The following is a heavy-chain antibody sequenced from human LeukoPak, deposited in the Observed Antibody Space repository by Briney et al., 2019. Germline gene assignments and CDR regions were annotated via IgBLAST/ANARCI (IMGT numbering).Heavy chain of an antibody. CDR1: GYTFTSYG. CDR3: ARDGIVVVTVEFDY. Sequence: ASVKVSCKASGYTFTSYGISWVRQAPGQGLEWMGWISAYNGSTNYAQKLQGRVTMTTDTSTSTAYMELRSLRSDDTAVYYCARDGIVVVTVEFDYWGQGTLVTVSS. V-gene: IGHV1-18*01. CDR2: ISAYNGST. D-gene: IGHD2-21*02. J-gene: IGHJ4*02.